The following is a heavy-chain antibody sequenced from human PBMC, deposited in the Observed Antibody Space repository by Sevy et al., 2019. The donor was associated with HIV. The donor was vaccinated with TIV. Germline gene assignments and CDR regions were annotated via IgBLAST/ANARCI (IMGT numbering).Heavy chain of an antibody. D-gene: IGHD6-19*01. CDR2: ISGRGPII. Sequence: GGSLRLSCAASGFTFPSYEMNWVRQAPGKGLEWVSYISGRGPIIYYADSVKGRFTISRDDARYSLSLQMDSLRAEDTAVYFCVPGGPVAGRYFFYWGRGTLVTVSS. J-gene: IGHJ4*02. CDR1: GFTFPSYE. V-gene: IGHV3-48*03. CDR3: VPGGPVAGRYFFY.